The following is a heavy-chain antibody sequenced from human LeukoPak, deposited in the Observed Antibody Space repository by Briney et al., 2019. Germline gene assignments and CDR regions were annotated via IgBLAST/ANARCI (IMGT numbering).Heavy chain of an antibody. Sequence: PSETLSLTCTVSGDSISRYYWSWIRQPPGKGLEWIGDIYYSGSTSYNPSLKSRVTILVDTSKNQFSLKLSSVTAADTAVYYCARSSWYDIIDYWGQGTLVTVSS. CDR2: IYYSGST. CDR1: GDSISRYY. D-gene: IGHD6-13*01. V-gene: IGHV4-59*08. J-gene: IGHJ4*02. CDR3: ARSSWYDIIDY.